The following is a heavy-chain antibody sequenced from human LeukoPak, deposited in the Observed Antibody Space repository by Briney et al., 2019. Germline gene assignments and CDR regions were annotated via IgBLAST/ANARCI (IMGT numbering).Heavy chain of an antibody. Sequence: PGRSLRLSCAASGFTFDDYAMHWVRQAPGKGLEWVSGISWNSGSIGYADSVKGRFTISRDNAKNSLYLQMNSLRAEDTAIYYCAKEFYSSSPYYMDVWGKGTTVIVSS. CDR2: ISWNSGSI. CDR1: GFTFDDYA. J-gene: IGHJ6*03. D-gene: IGHD6-13*01. V-gene: IGHV3-9*01. CDR3: AKEFYSSSPYYMDV.